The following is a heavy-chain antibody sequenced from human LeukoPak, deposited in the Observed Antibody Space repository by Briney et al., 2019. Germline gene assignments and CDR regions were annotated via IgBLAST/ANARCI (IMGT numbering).Heavy chain of an antibody. D-gene: IGHD1-20*01. V-gene: IGHV4-59*01. CDR1: GGSISSYY. J-gene: IGHJ6*03. CDR2: IYYSGST. Sequence: SETLSVTCTVSGGSISSYYWSWIRQPPGKGLEWIGYIYYSGSTNYNPSLKSRVTISVDTSKNQFSLKLSSVTAADTAVYYCARDLGITGTDYYYYMDVWGKGTRVTLSS. CDR3: ARDLGITGTDYYYYMDV.